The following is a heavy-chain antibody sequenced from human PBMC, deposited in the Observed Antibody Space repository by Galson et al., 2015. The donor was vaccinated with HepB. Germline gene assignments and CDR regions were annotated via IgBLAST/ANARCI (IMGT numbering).Heavy chain of an antibody. CDR1: GGSISSSSYY. V-gene: IGHV4-39*01. CDR3: ARLPPSYDSSGSTMTTVYYFDY. Sequence: SETLSLTCTVSGGSISSSSYYWGWIRQPPGKGLGWIGSIYYSGSTYYNPSLKSRVTISVDTSKNQFSLKLSSVTAADTAVYYCARLPPSYDSSGSTMTTVYYFDYWGQGTLVTVSS. D-gene: IGHD3-22*01. CDR2: IYYSGST. J-gene: IGHJ4*02.